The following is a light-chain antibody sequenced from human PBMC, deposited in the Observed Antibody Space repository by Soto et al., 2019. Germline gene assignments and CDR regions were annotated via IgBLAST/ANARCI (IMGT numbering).Light chain of an antibody. J-gene: IGKJ4*01. CDR2: DAS. V-gene: IGKV3-11*01. CDR3: QQRSNWLT. Sequence: EIVLTQSPATLSLSPGERATLSCRASQSVSSSLAWYQQKHGQAPRRLIYDASSRATRIPASFSGSGSVTGFNLTISSLEPQDLAVYYCQQRSNWLTFGGGNKVEIK. CDR1: QSVSSS.